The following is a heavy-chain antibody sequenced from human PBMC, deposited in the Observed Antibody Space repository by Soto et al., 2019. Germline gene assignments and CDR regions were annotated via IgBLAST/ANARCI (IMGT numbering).Heavy chain of an antibody. D-gene: IGHD3-10*01. Sequence: EVQLLESGGTLVQPGGSLRLSCAASGFTFSTYAMNWVRQAPGKGLQWVSYISGSSGGSTYYADSVKGRFTISRDNSKNPLFLQMNSLRVEDPAVYYCAKVSRFPGGLRSLFWGQGSLVTVSS. V-gene: IGHV3-23*01. CDR3: AKVSRFPGGLRSLF. J-gene: IGHJ4*02. CDR2: ISGSSGGST. CDR1: GFTFSTYA.